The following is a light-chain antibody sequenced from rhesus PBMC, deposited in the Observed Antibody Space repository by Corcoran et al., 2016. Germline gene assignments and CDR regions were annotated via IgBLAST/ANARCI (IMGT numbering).Light chain of an antibody. Sequence: ETVVTQSPATLSLSPGERATLSCRASQSVGSYLAWYQQKPGQAPRLLISGASSRATGIPDRFSGSGSGTDFTRTISSLEPEDVGVYYCQQSSNLWTFGQGTKVEIK. CDR3: QQSSNLWT. CDR2: GAS. V-gene: IGKV3-24*04. CDR1: QSVGSY. J-gene: IGKJ1*01.